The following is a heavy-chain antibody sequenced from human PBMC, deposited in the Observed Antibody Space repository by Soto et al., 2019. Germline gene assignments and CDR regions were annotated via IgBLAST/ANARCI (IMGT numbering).Heavy chain of an antibody. J-gene: IGHJ3*02. CDR1: GGSISRGGYY. Sequence: SDTLSLTCTVSGGSISRGGYYWSWIRQHPGKGLEWIGYIYYSGSTYYNPSLKSRVTISVDTSKNQFSLKLSSVTAADTAVYYCASTYDSSGYYYNPNAFDIWGQGTMVTVSS. D-gene: IGHD3-22*01. CDR3: ASTYDSSGYYYNPNAFDI. V-gene: IGHV4-31*03. CDR2: IYYSGST.